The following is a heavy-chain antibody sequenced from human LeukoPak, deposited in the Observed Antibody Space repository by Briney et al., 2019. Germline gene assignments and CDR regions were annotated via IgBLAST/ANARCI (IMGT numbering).Heavy chain of an antibody. J-gene: IGHJ4*02. D-gene: IGHD6-19*01. Sequence: ASVKVSCKASGYTFTSYGISWVRQAPGRGLVWMGWISAYNGNTNYAQKLQGRVTMTTDTSTSTAYMELRSLRSDDTAVYYCARDLRIAVAGRVFDYWGQGTLVTVSS. CDR1: GYTFTSYG. V-gene: IGHV1-18*04. CDR2: ISAYNGNT. CDR3: ARDLRIAVAGRVFDY.